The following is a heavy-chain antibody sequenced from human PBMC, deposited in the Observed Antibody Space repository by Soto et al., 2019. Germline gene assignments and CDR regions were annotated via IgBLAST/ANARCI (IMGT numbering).Heavy chain of an antibody. V-gene: IGHV2-26*01. CDR3: ARIRRRWLQFMPSRDDAFDI. D-gene: IGHD5-12*01. CDR2: IFSNDEK. CDR1: GFSLSNARMG. J-gene: IGHJ3*02. Sequence: QVTLKESGPVLVKPTETLTLTCTVSGFSLSNARMGVSWIRQPPGKALEWLAHIFSNDEKSYSTSLKSRLTISKDTSXXQXVXXMTNMDPVDTATYYCARIRRRWLQFMPSRDDAFDIWGQGTMVTVSS.